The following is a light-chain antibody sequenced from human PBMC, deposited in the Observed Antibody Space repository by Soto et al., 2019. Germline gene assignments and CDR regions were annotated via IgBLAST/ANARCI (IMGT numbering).Light chain of an antibody. CDR3: QQSYSTPLT. J-gene: IGKJ4*01. Sequence: DIQMTQSPSSLAASIGDRVTITCRSSQTMDTYLNWYQQKPGKAPKLLIYAASSLQSGVPSRFSGSGSGTHFTLTISSLQPDDYATYYCQQSYSTPLTFGGGNKVEIK. V-gene: IGKV1-39*01. CDR1: QTMDTY. CDR2: AAS.